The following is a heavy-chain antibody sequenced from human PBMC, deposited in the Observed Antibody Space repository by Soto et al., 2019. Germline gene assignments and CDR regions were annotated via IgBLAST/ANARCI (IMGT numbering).Heavy chain of an antibody. D-gene: IGHD3-9*01. Sequence: QVQLVESGGGLVQPGGSLRLSCTASGFTFSDYYMTWIRQAPGKGLESVSYISSSGTRLYYADSVKGRFTLSRDNAKNSLDLQLNSLRAEDTAVYYCAREYYDVLTDYYRYYYIDVWGKGITVTVSS. CDR1: GFTFSDYY. V-gene: IGHV3-11*01. CDR3: AREYYDVLTDYYRYYYIDV. J-gene: IGHJ6*03. CDR2: ISSSGTRL.